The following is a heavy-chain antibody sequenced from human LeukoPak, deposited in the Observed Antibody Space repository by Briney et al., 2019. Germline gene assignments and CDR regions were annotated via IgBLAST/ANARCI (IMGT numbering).Heavy chain of an antibody. CDR2: ISSSSSTI. Sequence: GGSLRLSCAASGFIYSSYSMNWVRQAPGKGLEWVSYISSSSSTIYYADSVKGRFTISRDNAKNSLYLQMNSLRDEDTAVYYCARLNDYYYYYMDVWGKGTTVTVSS. D-gene: IGHD3-16*01. J-gene: IGHJ6*03. V-gene: IGHV3-48*02. CDR1: GFIYSSYS. CDR3: ARLNDYYYYYMDV.